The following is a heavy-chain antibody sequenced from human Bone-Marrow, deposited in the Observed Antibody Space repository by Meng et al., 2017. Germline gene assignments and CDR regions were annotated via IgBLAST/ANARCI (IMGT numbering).Heavy chain of an antibody. J-gene: IGHJ4*02. CDR1: GFIFSNSW. Sequence: GESLKISCVASGFIFSNSWMTWVRQAPGKGLEWVANINQQGSEIYYVDSVKGRFTISRDTAKNSLYLQMDSLRAEDTALYYCAKGPHKNVWWATFDYWGQGTLVTVSS. CDR2: INQQGSEI. D-gene: IGHD1-26*01. CDR3: AKGPHKNVWWATFDY. V-gene: IGHV3-7*01.